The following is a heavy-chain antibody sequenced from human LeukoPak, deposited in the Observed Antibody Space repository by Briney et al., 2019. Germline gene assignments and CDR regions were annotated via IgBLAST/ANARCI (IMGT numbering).Heavy chain of an antibody. Sequence: ASVKVSCKASGYTFTSYDINWVRQATGQGLEWMGWMNPNSGNTGYAQKFQGRVTMTRNTSISTAYMELSSLRSEDTAVYYCARAVVPAGEDYYYYYYMDVWGKGTTVTVYS. CDR3: ARAVVPAGEDYYYYYYMDV. J-gene: IGHJ6*03. CDR2: MNPNSGNT. CDR1: GYTFTSYD. D-gene: IGHD2-2*01. V-gene: IGHV1-8*01.